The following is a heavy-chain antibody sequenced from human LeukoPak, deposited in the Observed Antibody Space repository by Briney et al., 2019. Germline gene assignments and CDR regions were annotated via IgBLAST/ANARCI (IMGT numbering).Heavy chain of an antibody. CDR1: GYTFTSYA. CDR2: ISLYNAKT. CDR3: TRGYYYDTTGYYPGGDY. V-gene: IGHV1-18*01. Sequence: GASVKVSCKASGYTFTSYAISWVRQAPGQGLDWMGWISLYNAKTNYAQKLQGRVTLTRDTSTSTIYMELRSLRSDDTAVYYCTRGYYYDTTGYYPGGDYWGQGTLVTVSS. D-gene: IGHD3-22*01. J-gene: IGHJ4*02.